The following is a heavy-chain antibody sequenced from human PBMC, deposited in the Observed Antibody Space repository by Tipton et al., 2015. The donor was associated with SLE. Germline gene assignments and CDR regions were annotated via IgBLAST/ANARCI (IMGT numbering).Heavy chain of an antibody. J-gene: IGHJ3*02. Sequence: SLRLSCAASGFTFSSYSMNWVRQAPGKGLEWVSSISSSSSYIYYADSVKGRFTISRDNAKNSLYLQMNSLRAEDTAVYYCASTDVWGSRSRKAFDIWGQGTMVTVSS. CDR1: GFTFSSYS. CDR3: ASTDVWGSRSRKAFDI. V-gene: IGHV3-21*01. D-gene: IGHD3-16*01. CDR2: ISSSSSYI.